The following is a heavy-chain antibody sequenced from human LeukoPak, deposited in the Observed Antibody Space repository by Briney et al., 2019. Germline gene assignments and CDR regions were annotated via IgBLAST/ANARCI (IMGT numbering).Heavy chain of an antibody. J-gene: IGHJ4*02. V-gene: IGHV3-23*01. CDR3: AKARGEQNGGSNY. Sequence: GGSLRLSCAASGFTFSTYKMNWVRQAPGRGLEWVSSISGSGGNIYYADSVKGRFTISRDNSKNTLYLQMSSLRAEDTAVYYCAKARGEQNGGSNYWGQGTQVIVSS. CDR2: ISGSGGNI. CDR1: GFTFSTYK. D-gene: IGHD2-15*01.